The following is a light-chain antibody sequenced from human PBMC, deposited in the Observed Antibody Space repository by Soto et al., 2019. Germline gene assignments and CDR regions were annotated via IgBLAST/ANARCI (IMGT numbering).Light chain of an antibody. J-gene: IGKJ5*01. V-gene: IGKV3-15*01. CDR1: QSVSSN. CDR3: QQYNNWPPVT. Sequence: EIVMMQSPATLSVSPGERVTLSCRASQSVSSNLAWYQQKSGQAPRLLIYGASTRATGLTARFSGSGSGTEYTLTISSLQSEDFAIYYCQQYNNWPPVTFGQGTRLEIK. CDR2: GAS.